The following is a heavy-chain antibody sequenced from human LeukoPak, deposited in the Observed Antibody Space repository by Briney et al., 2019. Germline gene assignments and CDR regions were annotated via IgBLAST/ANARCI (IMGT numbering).Heavy chain of an antibody. CDR2: IYTSGST. J-gene: IGHJ1*01. V-gene: IGHV4-61*02. CDR3: ARVEYYGSGTYYIQYFQH. CDR1: GGSISSGSYY. D-gene: IGHD3-10*01. Sequence: SETLSLTCTVSGGSISSGSYYWSWIRQPAGKGLEWIGRIYTSGSTNYNPSLKSRVTISVDTSKNQFSLKLSSVTAADTAVYYCARVEYYGSGTYYIQYFQHWGQGTLVTVSS.